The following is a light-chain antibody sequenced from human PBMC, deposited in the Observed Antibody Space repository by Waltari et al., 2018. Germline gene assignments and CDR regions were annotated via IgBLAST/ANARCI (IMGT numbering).Light chain of an antibody. Sequence: QSALTQPASVSGSPGQSITISCPGTSSDVGGYNYVSWYQQYPGKAPKLMIFDVNSRPSGVSNRFSGSKSGNTASLTISGLQAEDEANYYCSSYTVSSSLVIFGGGTKLTVL. V-gene: IGLV2-14*01. CDR1: SSDVGGYNY. CDR3: SSYTVSSSLVI. CDR2: DVN. J-gene: IGLJ2*01.